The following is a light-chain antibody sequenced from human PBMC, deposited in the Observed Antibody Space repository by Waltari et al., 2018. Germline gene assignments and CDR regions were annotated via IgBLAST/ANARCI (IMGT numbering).Light chain of an antibody. CDR2: AVS. Sequence: QSALTQPASVSGSPGQSITISCTGTSSDAGGFNYFSWYQQHPAKPPKLIIDAVSDSPSGISSRCSGSESGNTASLTSSGLQAEDEADYYCISFTNTRTLVFGGGTKLTVL. CDR1: SSDAGGFNY. J-gene: IGLJ2*01. V-gene: IGLV2-14*01. CDR3: ISFTNTRTLV.